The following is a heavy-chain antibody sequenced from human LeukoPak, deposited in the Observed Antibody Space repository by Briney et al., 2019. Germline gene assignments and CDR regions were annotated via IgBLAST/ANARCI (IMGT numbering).Heavy chain of an antibody. CDR1: GESFSSYQ. Sequence: ASMKVSCKSSGESFSSYQITWVRQAPGQGLEWMGGFIPVFERSTYAQKFQGRVTMTADESTNTASMELSSLTSEDTAVYYCARDSRTYYYGSGSYYKVGRLDFWGQGTLVTVSS. V-gene: IGHV1-69*13. CDR2: FIPVFERS. D-gene: IGHD3-10*01. CDR3: ARDSRTYYYGSGSYYKVGRLDF. J-gene: IGHJ4*02.